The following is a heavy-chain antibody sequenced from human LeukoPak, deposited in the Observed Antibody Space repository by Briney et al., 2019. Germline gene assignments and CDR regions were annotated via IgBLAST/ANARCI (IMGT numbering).Heavy chain of an antibody. CDR3: ARHYSGYDASGLDI. J-gene: IGHJ3*02. CDR2: IYYTVST. D-gene: IGHD5-12*01. Sequence: SETLSLTCTVSGGSINSYSWSCIRQPPGKALEWIGHIYYTVSTKYSPSLKSRVTISVDTSKNQFSLKLTSVTAADTAVYYCARHYSGYDASGLDIWGQGTMVTVSS. V-gene: IGHV4-59*08. CDR1: GGSINSYS.